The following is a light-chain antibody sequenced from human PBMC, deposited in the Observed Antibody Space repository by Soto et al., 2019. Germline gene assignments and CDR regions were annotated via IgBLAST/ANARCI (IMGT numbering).Light chain of an antibody. J-gene: IGLJ1*01. CDR2: DDS. Sequence: YELTQPPSLSLAPGQTARISCGGNNIGSKTVHWYQQKPGRAPVLIIYDDSDRPSGIPERFSGSNSGNTATLTIIRVEAGDEADYYCQVWDTSSVHYVFGTGTKVTVL. CDR1: NIGSKT. CDR3: QVWDTSSVHYV. V-gene: IGLV3-21*02.